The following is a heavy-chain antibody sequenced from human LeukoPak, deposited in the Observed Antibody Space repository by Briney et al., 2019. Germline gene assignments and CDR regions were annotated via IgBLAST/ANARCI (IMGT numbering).Heavy chain of an antibody. Sequence: KPGGSLRLSCAASGFTFSSYSMNWVRQAPGKGLEWVSSISSSSSYIYYADSVKGRFTISRDNAKNSLYLQMNSLRAEDTAVYYCARDAPSSTSFTYSGPRWFDPWGQGTLVTVSS. CDR1: GFTFSSYS. CDR3: ARDAPSSTSFTYSGPRWFDP. D-gene: IGHD2-2*01. CDR2: ISSSSSYI. V-gene: IGHV3-21*01. J-gene: IGHJ5*02.